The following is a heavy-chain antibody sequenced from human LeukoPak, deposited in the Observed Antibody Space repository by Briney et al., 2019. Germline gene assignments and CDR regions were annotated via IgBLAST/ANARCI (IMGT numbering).Heavy chain of an antibody. J-gene: IGHJ4*02. CDR1: GGTFSSYA. V-gene: IGHV1-69*13. D-gene: IGHD2-15*01. CDR3: ARDLRGDIVVVVAAD. CDR2: IIPIFGTA. Sequence: GASVKVSCKASGGTFSSYAISWVRQAPGQGLEWMGGIIPIFGTANYAQKFQGRVTITADESTSTAHMELSSLRSEDTAVYYCARDLRGDIVVVVAADWGQEPLFTVPP.